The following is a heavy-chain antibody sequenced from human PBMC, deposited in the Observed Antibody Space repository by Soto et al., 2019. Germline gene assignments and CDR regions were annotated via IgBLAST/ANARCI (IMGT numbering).Heavy chain of an antibody. Sequence: QVQLVESGGGVVQPGRSLRLSCAASGFTFSSYGMHWVRQAPGKGLEWVAVISYDGSNKYYADSVKGRFTISRDNSKNTLYLQMNSLRAEDTAVYYCAKDMDVIRFLEWSDGMDVWGQGTTVTVSS. J-gene: IGHJ6*02. D-gene: IGHD3-3*01. V-gene: IGHV3-30*18. CDR3: AKDMDVIRFLEWSDGMDV. CDR1: GFTFSSYG. CDR2: ISYDGSNK.